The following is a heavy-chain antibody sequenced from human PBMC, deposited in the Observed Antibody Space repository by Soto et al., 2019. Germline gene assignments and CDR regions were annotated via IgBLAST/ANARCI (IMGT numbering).Heavy chain of an antibody. CDR2: IYYRART. J-gene: IGHJ4*02. Sequence: SETLSLTCTVSGDSISSYYWSWIRQPPGKGLEWIGYIYYRARTNYNPSLQSRVAMSVDTSKNLFSLRLTSVTAADTAVYYCARDYRPTYYYDSSGYFPPTYFDSWGQGALVTVSS. CDR3: ARDYRPTYYYDSSGYFPPTYFDS. D-gene: IGHD3-22*01. CDR1: GDSISSYY. V-gene: IGHV4-59*12.